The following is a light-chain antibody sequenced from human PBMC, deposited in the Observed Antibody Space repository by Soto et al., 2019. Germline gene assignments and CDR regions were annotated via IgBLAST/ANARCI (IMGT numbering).Light chain of an antibody. J-gene: IGKJ1*01. CDR1: QSVSSY. Sequence: EIVLTQSPATLSLSPGERATLSCRASQSVSSYLAWYQQKPGQAPRLLIYDASNRATGIPARFSGSGSGTDFTLTISSLEPEDFAVSYCQQRSNWSWTFGQRTKVDIK. CDR3: QQRSNWSWT. V-gene: IGKV3-11*01. CDR2: DAS.